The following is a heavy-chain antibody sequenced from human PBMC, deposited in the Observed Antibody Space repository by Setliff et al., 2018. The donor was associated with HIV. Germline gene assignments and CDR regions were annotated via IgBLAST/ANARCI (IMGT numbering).Heavy chain of an antibody. V-gene: IGHV4-39*01. CDR3: ASLGMGSFGDY. CDR2: IYYSGST. Sequence: SETLSLTCTVFGGSISNSRYYWSWIRQPPGKGLEWIGSIYYSGSTYYNPSLKSRVTISVDTSKNQFSLKLSSVTAADTAVYYCASLGMGSFGDYWGQGTLVTVSS. J-gene: IGHJ4*02. CDR1: GGSISNSRYY. D-gene: IGHD7-27*01.